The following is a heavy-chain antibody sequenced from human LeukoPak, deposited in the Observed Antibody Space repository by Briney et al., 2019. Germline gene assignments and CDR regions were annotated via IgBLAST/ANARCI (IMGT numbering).Heavy chain of an antibody. CDR3: AKDLTMDRGVADY. V-gene: IGHV3-30*02. CDR1: GFTFSSYG. CDR2: IRYDGSNK. Sequence: GGSLRLSCAASGFTFSSYGMHWVRQAPGKGLEWVAFIRYDGSNKYYADSVKGRFTISRDNSKNTLYLQMNSLRAEDTAVYYCAKDLTMDRGVADYWGQGTLVTVSS. D-gene: IGHD3-10*01. J-gene: IGHJ4*02.